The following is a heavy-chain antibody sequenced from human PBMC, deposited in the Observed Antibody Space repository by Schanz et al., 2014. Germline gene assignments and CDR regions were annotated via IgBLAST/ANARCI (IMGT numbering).Heavy chain of an antibody. CDR3: ARGRGCTGGSCYSWFDL. Sequence: VQLEQSGAEVKKPGSSVKVSCKASGGTFSSDTFSWVRQAPGQGLEWMGRIVPIAGITNYAQRFQGRVTITADKSSDTAYMELSGLRSEDTAVYYCARGRGCTGGSCYSWFDLWGQGTLVTVSS. J-gene: IGHJ5*02. CDR2: IVPIAGIT. D-gene: IGHD2-15*01. CDR1: GGTFSSDT. V-gene: IGHV1-69*02.